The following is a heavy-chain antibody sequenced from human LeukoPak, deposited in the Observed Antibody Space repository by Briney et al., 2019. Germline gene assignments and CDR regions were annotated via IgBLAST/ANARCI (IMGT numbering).Heavy chain of an antibody. CDR1: GFTFSSYS. CDR2: ISSSSYI. Sequence: PGGSLRLSCAASGFTFSSYSMKLVRQAPGKGLEWVSSISSSSYILYAESVKGRFTISRDNAKNSVFLKMASLRAGDSAVYYCARSFHCSGGRCYLDFLLWGQGTLVTVSS. V-gene: IGHV3-21*01. J-gene: IGHJ1*01. D-gene: IGHD2-15*01. CDR3: ARSFHCSGGRCYLDFLL.